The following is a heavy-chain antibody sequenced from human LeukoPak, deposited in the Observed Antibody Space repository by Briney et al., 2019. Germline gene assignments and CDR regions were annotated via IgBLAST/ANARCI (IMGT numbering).Heavy chain of an antibody. J-gene: IGHJ4*02. D-gene: IGHD3-10*01. CDR3: ARRNTMVRGVNDY. CDR1: GGSISSTYW. Sequence: SGTLSLTCAVSGGSISSTYWWTWVRQPPGKGLEWIGEIYHSGSTNYNPSLKSRVTISVDTSKNQFSLKLSSVTAADTAVYYCARRNTMVRGVNDYWGQGTLVTVSS. CDR2: IYHSGST. V-gene: IGHV4-4*02.